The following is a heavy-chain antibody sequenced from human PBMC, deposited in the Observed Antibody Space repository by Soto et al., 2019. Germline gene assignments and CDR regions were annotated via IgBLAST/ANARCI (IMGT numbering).Heavy chain of an antibody. D-gene: IGHD3-16*01. J-gene: IGHJ3*02. Sequence: GGSLRLSCAASGFAFSSHPMSWVRQAPERGLEWVSGISDGGDLTYNADSVKGRFTISRDNSKNTLFLQMNSLRAVDTAVYYCERPTFGTSRSFDIWGQGTMVTVSS. CDR1: GFAFSSHP. CDR3: ERPTFGTSRSFDI. V-gene: IGHV3-23*01. CDR2: ISDGGDLT.